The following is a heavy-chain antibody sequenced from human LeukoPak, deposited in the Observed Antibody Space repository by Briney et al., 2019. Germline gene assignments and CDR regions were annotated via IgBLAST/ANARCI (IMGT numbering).Heavy chain of an antibody. CDR2: IYHSGST. V-gene: IGHV4-39*07. J-gene: IGHJ6*03. CDR1: GGSISSSSYY. CDR3: ASNPDYYYYYMDV. Sequence: SETLSLTCTVSGGSISSSSYYWGWIRQPPGKGLEWIGSIYHSGSTYYNPSLKSRVTISVDTSKNQFSLKLSSVTAADTAVYYCASNPDYYYYYMDVWGKGTTVTVSS.